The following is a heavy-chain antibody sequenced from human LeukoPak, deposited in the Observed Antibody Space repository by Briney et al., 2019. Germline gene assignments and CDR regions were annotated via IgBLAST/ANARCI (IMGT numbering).Heavy chain of an antibody. CDR3: AGEARGYMAFQI. Sequence: PGGSLRLSCAASGFTFSDYYMSWIRQAPGKGLEWVSYISSNAKNIYYADSVRGRFTISKDNARNSLYLQMNSLRDEDTAVYYCAGEARGYMAFQIWGQGTMVTVSS. V-gene: IGHV3-11*01. J-gene: IGHJ3*02. D-gene: IGHD2-2*02. CDR1: GFTFSDYY. CDR2: ISSNAKNI.